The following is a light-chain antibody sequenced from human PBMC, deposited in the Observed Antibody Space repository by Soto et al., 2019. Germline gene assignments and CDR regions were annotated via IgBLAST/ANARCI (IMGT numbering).Light chain of an antibody. CDR1: QSISSW. CDR3: QQSSSSPPIT. V-gene: IGKV1-5*03. Sequence: DIQMTQSPSTLSASVGDRVTITCRASQSISSWLAWYQQKPGKAPKLLIYKASSLESGVPSRFSGSGSGTEFTLTISSLQPDDFATYYCQQSSSSPPITFGQGTRLDI. CDR2: KAS. J-gene: IGKJ5*01.